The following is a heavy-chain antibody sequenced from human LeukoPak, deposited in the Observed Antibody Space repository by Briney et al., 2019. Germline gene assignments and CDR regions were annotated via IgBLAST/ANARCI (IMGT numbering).Heavy chain of an antibody. CDR2: IYYSGST. Sequence: SETLSLTCSVSGGFISSYYWSWIRQPPGKGLEWIGYIYYSGSTNYNPSLKSRVTISVDTSKNQFSLKLSSVTAADTAVYYCARETSQKGAHYMDVWGKGTTVTISS. CDR3: ARETSQKGAHYMDV. V-gene: IGHV4-59*01. D-gene: IGHD3-16*01. CDR1: GGFISSYY. J-gene: IGHJ6*03.